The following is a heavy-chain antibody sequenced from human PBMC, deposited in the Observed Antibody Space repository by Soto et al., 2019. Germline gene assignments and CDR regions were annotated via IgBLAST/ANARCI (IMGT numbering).Heavy chain of an antibody. Sequence: SAALFHTSTFSGGFVSNSIWWGRVRQRPGKGLEWIGEVYHSGTTNYNPSLESRVTISVDKSKNQFSLKLSSVTAADTAVYFGSRSGLTVAARPEEVYVWGTGTLV. D-gene: IGHD5-12*01. CDR2: VYHSGTT. V-gene: IGHV4-4*02. CDR3: SRSGLTVAARPEEVYV. CDR1: GGFVSNSIW. J-gene: IGHJ4*02.